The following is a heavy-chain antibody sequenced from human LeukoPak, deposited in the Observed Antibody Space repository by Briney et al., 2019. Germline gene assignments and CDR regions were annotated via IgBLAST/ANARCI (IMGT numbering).Heavy chain of an antibody. J-gene: IGHJ5*02. CDR3: ARGGSALIRRDGWSDP. CDR1: GFTFSDYE. V-gene: IGHV3-48*03. D-gene: IGHD3-10*01. CDR2: ISSVGSTT. Sequence: GGSLRLSCAASGFTFSDYEMNWVRQAPGKGLEWVSYISSVGSTTYYADSVKGRFTISRDNAKNSVYLQMSSLRGEDTAVYYCARGGSALIRRDGWSDPWGQGTLVTVSS.